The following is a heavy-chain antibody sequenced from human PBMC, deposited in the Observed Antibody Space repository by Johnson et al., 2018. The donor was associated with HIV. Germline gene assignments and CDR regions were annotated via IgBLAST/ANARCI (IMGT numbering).Heavy chain of an antibody. CDR3: VRDLYSYEDAFDI. CDR1: GFTFDDYG. Sequence: AQLVESGGGVVRPGGSLRLSCAASGFTFDDYGMSWVRQAPGKGLEWVSGINWNGGSTGYGDSVKGRFTISRDNAKNTLYLQMNSLRAEDTAVYYCVRDLYSYEDAFDIWGQGTMVTVSS. CDR2: INWNGGST. D-gene: IGHD5-18*01. V-gene: IGHV3-20*04. J-gene: IGHJ3*02.